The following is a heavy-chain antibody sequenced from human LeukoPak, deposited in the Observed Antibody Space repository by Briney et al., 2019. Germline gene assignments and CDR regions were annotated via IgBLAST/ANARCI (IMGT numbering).Heavy chain of an antibody. J-gene: IGHJ3*02. Sequence: GESLKISCKGSGYSFTSYWIGWVRQMPGKGLEWMGIIYPGDSDTRYSPSFQGQVTISADKSISTAYLQWSSLKASDTAMYYCARHLIAAAGSDAFDIWGQGTMVTVSS. V-gene: IGHV5-51*01. D-gene: IGHD6-13*01. CDR2: IYPGDSDT. CDR1: GYSFTSYW. CDR3: ARHLIAAAGSDAFDI.